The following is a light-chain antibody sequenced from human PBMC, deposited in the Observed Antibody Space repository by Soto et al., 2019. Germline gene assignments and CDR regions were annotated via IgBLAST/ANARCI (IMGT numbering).Light chain of an antibody. CDR2: LGS. CDR1: QSLLHSNGYNY. J-gene: IGKJ2*01. CDR3: MQALQTQYT. Sequence: DIVMTQSPLSLPVTPGEPASISCRSSQSLLHSNGYNYLDWYLQKPGQSPQLLIYLGSNRASGVPDRFSGSVSGTDFTLKISRVEADDVGVYYCMQALQTQYTFGQGTKLEIK. V-gene: IGKV2-28*01.